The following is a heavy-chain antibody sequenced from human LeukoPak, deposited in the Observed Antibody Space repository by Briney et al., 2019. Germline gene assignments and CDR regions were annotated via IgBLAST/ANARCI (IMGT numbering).Heavy chain of an antibody. J-gene: IGHJ4*02. CDR3: ARDRWDIVVVPAAFNFDL. D-gene: IGHD2-2*01. CDR1: GFTFSSDW. V-gene: IGHV3-7*01. Sequence: PGGSLRLSCAASGFTFSSDWMSWVRQAPGKGLEWVANIKEDGSEKYYVDSVKGRFTISRDNAKISLYLQMNSLRAEDTAVYYCARDRWDIVVVPAAFNFDLWGQGTLVTVSS. CDR2: IKEDGSEK.